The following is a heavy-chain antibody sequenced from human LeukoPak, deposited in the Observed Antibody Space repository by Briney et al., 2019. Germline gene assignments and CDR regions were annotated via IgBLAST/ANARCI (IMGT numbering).Heavy chain of an antibody. CDR2: IQNDGNNK. D-gene: IGHD6-6*01. V-gene: IGHV3-30*02. CDR3: ARDWGTSSLYLVN. J-gene: IGHJ4*02. Sequence: GGSLRLSCAASGFTFSSNGMHWVCQAPGKGLEWVAFIQNDGNNKKYADSVKGRFTISRDNSKNTLYLQMNSLRAEDTAVYYCARDWGTSSLYLVNWGQGTLVTVSS. CDR1: GFTFSSNG.